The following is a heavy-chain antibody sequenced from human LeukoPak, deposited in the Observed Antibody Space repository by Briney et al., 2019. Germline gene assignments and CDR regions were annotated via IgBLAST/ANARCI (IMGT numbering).Heavy chain of an antibody. D-gene: IGHD6-19*01. J-gene: IGHJ4*02. Sequence: PSETLSLTCAVYGGSFSGYYWSWIRQPPGKGLEWIGEINHSGSTNYNPSLKSRVTISVDTSKNQFSLKLSSVTAADTAVYYCARFKPPSSGWTRGGGLYFDYWGQGTLVTVSS. CDR1: GGSFSGYY. CDR3: ARFKPPSSGWTRGGGLYFDY. CDR2: INHSGST. V-gene: IGHV4-34*01.